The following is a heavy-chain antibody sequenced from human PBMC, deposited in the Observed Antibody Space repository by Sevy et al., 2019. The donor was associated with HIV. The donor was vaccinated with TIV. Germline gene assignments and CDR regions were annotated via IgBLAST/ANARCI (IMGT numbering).Heavy chain of an antibody. CDR1: GYTFTSYY. Sequence: ASVKVSCKASGYTFTSYYMHWVRQAPGQGLEWMGIINPSGGSTSYAQKFQGRVTMTRDTSTSTVYMELSNLRSEDTAVYYCARDGGIYDFWSGYYPNYYYYGMHVWGQGTTVTVPS. CDR2: INPSGGST. V-gene: IGHV1-46*01. CDR3: ARDGGIYDFWSGYYPNYYYYGMHV. J-gene: IGHJ6*02. D-gene: IGHD3-3*01.